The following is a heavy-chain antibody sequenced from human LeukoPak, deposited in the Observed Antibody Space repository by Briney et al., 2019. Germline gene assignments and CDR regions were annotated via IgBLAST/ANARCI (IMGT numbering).Heavy chain of an antibody. CDR1: GGSISSSSYY. V-gene: IGHV4-39*07. CDR2: IYYSGST. CDR3: ARSSGSLGGVIIK. J-gene: IGHJ4*02. Sequence: SETLSLTCTVSGGSISSSSYYWGWIRQPPGKGLEWIGSIYYSGSTYYNPSLKSRVTISVDKSKNQFSLKLSSVTAADTAVCYCARSSGSLGGVIIKWGQGTLVTVSS. D-gene: IGHD3-10*01.